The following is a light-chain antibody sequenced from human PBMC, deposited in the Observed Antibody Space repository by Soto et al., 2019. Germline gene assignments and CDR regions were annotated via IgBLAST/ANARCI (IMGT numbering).Light chain of an antibody. V-gene: IGLV2-8*01. J-gene: IGLJ2*01. CDR1: SSDVGGYDY. Sequence: QSVLTQPASVSGSPGHSITISCTGTSSDVGGYDYVSWYRQHPGKAPKLMIYEVSNRPSGVPDRFSGSKSGNTASLTVSGLQAEDEADYHCSSYAGSKLVFGGGTKLTVL. CDR3: SSYAGSKLV. CDR2: EVS.